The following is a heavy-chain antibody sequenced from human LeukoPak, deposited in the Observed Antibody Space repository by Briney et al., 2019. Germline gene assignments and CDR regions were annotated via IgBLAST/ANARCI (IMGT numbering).Heavy chain of an antibody. CDR1: GFTFSSYA. V-gene: IGHV3-30*04. Sequence: GGSLRLSCAASGFTFSSYAMHWVRQAPGKGLEGVAVISNDGSNKQYADSVKGRFTISRDNSKNTLYLQMNSLRAEDTAVYYCARDTHLDYWGQGTLVTVSS. CDR3: ARDTHLDY. J-gene: IGHJ4*02. CDR2: ISNDGSNK.